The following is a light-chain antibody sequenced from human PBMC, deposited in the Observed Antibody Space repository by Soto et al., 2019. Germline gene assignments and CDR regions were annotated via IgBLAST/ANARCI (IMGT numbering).Light chain of an antibody. V-gene: IGLV2-14*01. CDR1: NNDVGGYNY. Sequence: QSALTQPASVSGSPGQSITISCTGTNNDVGGYNYVSWYQQHPGKVPKLMIYDVSYRPSGVSNRFSGSKSGDTASLTISGLQAEDEADYYCSSYTSSNIVAFGRGTKLTVL. CDR2: DVS. J-gene: IGLJ2*01. CDR3: SSYTSSNIVA.